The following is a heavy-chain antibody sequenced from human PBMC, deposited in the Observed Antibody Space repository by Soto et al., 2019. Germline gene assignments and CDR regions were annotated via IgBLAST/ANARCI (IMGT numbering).Heavy chain of an antibody. J-gene: IGHJ4*02. CDR2: IIPIFGTA. V-gene: IGHV1-69*01. CDR1: GGPLISYA. D-gene: IGHD3-22*01. Sequence: VKVSLHASGGPLISYASIWGRQAPGQGLEWMGGIIPIFGTANYAQKFQGRVTITADESTSTAYMELSSLRSEDTAVYYCARPQTYYYDSSGYYGFDYWGQRTLVTVSS. CDR3: ARPQTYYYDSSGYYGFDY.